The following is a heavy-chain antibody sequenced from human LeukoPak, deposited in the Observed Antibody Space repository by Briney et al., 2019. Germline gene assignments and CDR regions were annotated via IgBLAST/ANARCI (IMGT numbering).Heavy chain of an antibody. D-gene: IGHD3-10*01. CDR3: ARGQTYLDY. V-gene: IGHV4-39*07. CDR1: GGSISSGGYY. Sequence: SQTLSLTCTVSGGSISSGGYYWSWIRQPPGKGLEWIGEINHSGSTNYNPSLKSRVTISVDTSKNQFSLKLSSVTAADTAVYYCARGQTYLDYWGQGTLVTVSS. J-gene: IGHJ4*02. CDR2: INHSGST.